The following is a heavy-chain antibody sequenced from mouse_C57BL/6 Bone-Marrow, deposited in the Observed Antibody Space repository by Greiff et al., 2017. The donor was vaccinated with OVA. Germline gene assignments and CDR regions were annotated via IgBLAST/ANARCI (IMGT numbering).Heavy chain of an antibody. D-gene: IGHD2-3*01. CDR2: ISYDGSN. CDR3: AREDDGYVPPYAMDY. Sequence: EVQLQESGPGLVKPSQSLSLTCSVTGYSITSGYYWNWIRQFPGNKLEWMGYISYDGSNNYNPSLKNRISITRDTSKNQFFLKLNSVTTEDTATYYGAREDDGYVPPYAMDYWGQGTSVTVSS. V-gene: IGHV3-6*01. J-gene: IGHJ4*01. CDR1: GYSITSGYY.